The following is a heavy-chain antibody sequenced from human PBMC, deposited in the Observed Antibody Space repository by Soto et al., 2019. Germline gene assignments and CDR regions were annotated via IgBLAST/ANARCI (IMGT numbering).Heavy chain of an antibody. J-gene: IGHJ4*02. Sequence: QVQLVESGGGVVQPGRSLRLSCAASGFTFSSYGMHWVRQAPGKGLEWVAVISYDGSKKYYADSVKGRFTISRDNSKNTLYLQMNSLRAEDTAVYYCAKDQNIVATSGGAIRPYYFDYWGQGTLVTVSS. D-gene: IGHD5-12*01. CDR2: ISYDGSKK. V-gene: IGHV3-30*18. CDR3: AKDQNIVATSGGAIRPYYFDY. CDR1: GFTFSSYG.